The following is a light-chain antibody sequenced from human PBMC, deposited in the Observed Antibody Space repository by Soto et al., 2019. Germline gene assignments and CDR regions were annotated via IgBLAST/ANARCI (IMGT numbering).Light chain of an antibody. Sequence: ILMTQSPATLSMSRGARATLSCRANQAISSNLAWYQQKPGQAPRLLIYGASTRATGIPDRFSGSGSGTEFTLTISSLQSEDFAVYYCQHYNNWLGTFGGGTKVDIK. V-gene: IGKV3-15*01. CDR1: QAISSN. CDR3: QHYNNWLGT. J-gene: IGKJ4*01. CDR2: GAS.